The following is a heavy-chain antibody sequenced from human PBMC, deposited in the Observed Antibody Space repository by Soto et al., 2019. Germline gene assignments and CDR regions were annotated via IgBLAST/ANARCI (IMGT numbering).Heavy chain of an antibody. CDR1: GSTISSSGYY. D-gene: IGHD3-10*01. Sequence: SETLSLTCTVSGSTISSSGYYCGWILHPPGRGLEWIASLYYNVGTYYNASRKSRVTISADTSENQFSLLVNSVTAADTAIDYCARLPSRHSVDHWGQRALATASS. J-gene: IGHJ5*02. V-gene: IGHV4-39*01. CDR3: ARLPSRHSVDH. CDR2: LYYNVGT.